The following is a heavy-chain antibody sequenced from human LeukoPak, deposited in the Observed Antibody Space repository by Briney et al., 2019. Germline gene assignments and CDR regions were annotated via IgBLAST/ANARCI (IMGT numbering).Heavy chain of an antibody. Sequence: WASVKVSCKASGGTFSSYAISWVRQAPGQGLEWMGGIIPIFGTANYAQKFQGRVTITTDESTSTAYMELSSLRSEDTAVYYCARGPNYYDSSGLFDYWGQGTLVTVSS. CDR1: GGTFSSYA. CDR3: ARGPNYYDSSGLFDY. V-gene: IGHV1-69*05. J-gene: IGHJ4*02. D-gene: IGHD3-22*01. CDR2: IIPIFGTA.